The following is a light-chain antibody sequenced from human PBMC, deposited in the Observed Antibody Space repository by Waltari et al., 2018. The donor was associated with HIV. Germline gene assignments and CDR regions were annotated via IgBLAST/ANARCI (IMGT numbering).Light chain of an antibody. CDR2: YHSDSNN. Sequence: PVLTQPSSHSASSGASVRLTCLLSSGFSVGDFWIRWYQQKPGNPPRYLLSYHSDSNNDQGSGATNRCAGSNDASADAGILRSSGLQPEDEADDYCGTWHSNSKTVVFGGGTKLTVL. CDR3: GTWHSNSKTVV. V-gene: IGLV5-52*01. J-gene: IGLJ2*01. CDR1: SGFSVGDFW.